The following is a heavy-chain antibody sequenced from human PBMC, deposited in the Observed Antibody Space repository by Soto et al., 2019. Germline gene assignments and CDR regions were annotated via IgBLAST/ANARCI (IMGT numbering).Heavy chain of an antibody. Sequence: SVKVSCKASGGTFSSYAISWVRQAPGQGLEWMGGIIPIFGTANYAQKFQGRVTITADESTSTAYMELSSLRSEDTAVYYCARETLKDDFWSGYYIYGVDVWGQGTTVTVSS. V-gene: IGHV1-69*13. CDR2: IIPIFGTA. CDR1: GGTFSSYA. D-gene: IGHD3-3*01. CDR3: ARETLKDDFWSGYYIYGVDV. J-gene: IGHJ6*02.